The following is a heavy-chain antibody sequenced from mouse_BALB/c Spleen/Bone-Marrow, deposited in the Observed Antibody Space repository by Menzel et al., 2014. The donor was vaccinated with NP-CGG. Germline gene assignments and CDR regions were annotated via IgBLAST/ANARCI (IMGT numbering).Heavy chain of an antibody. CDR3: ARDYGSSFDY. Sequence: EVQRVESGPSLVKPSQPLSLPCSVTGDSITSGYWNWIRKFPGNKFEYMGYISYTGSTYYNPSLQSRISITRDTSKNQYYLQLYSVTTEDTATYYCARDYGSSFDYWGQGTTLTVSS. V-gene: IGHV3-8*02. J-gene: IGHJ2*01. CDR2: ISYTGST. D-gene: IGHD1-1*01. CDR1: GDSITSGY.